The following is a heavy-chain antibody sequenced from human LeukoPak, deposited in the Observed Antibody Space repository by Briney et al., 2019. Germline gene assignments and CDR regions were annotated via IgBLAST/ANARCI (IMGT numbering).Heavy chain of an antibody. Sequence: ASVKVSCKASGYTFTSYDINWVRQATGQGLEWMGWMNPNSGNTGYAQKFQGRVTMTRNTSISTAYMELSSLRSEDTAVYYCARAKRAMVRGVVYLYYFDYWGQGTLVTVSS. V-gene: IGHV1-8*01. CDR3: ARAKRAMVRGVVYLYYFDY. D-gene: IGHD3-10*01. CDR1: GYTFTSYD. CDR2: MNPNSGNT. J-gene: IGHJ4*02.